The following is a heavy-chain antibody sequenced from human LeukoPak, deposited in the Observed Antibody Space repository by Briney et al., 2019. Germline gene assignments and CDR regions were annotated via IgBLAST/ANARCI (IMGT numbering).Heavy chain of an antibody. CDR1: GFTFDDYA. D-gene: IGHD3-10*01. J-gene: IGHJ5*02. CDR3: ARDYVSGSFGP. CDR2: INWNSDSI. V-gene: IGHV3-9*01. Sequence: TGGSLRLSCAVSGFTFDDYAMHWVRQVPGKGLEWVSGINWNSDSIGYADSVKGRFTISRDNAKNTVYLQMNSLRAEDTAVYYCARDYVSGSFGPWGQGTLVTVSS.